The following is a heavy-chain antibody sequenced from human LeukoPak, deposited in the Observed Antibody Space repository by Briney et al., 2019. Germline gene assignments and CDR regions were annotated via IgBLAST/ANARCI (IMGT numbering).Heavy chain of an antibody. CDR2: IKYDGSEK. CDR1: GFTFSTYW. J-gene: IGHJ4*02. Sequence: GGSLRLSCTVSGFTFSTYWVSWARQAPGKGLEWVANIKYDGSEKYYVDSVKGRFTISRDNAKNSLSLQMNSLRAEDSAMYYCTRNKRGDYWGQGTLVTVSS. V-gene: IGHV3-7*01. CDR3: TRNKRGDY. D-gene: IGHD1-1*01.